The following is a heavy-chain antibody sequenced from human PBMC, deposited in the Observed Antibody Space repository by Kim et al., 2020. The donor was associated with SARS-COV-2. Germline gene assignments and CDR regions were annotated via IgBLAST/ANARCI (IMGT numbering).Heavy chain of an antibody. V-gene: IGHV3-23*01. CDR2: ILYHGGTT. CDR1: GFAFDTYA. D-gene: IGHD1-1*01. Sequence: GGSLRLSCAASGFAFDTYAMSWVRQTPGKGLEWVSAILYHGGTTYYADSVKGRFTISRDNSKNTLYLLMDSLRAEDTAVYYCVTAVQKFAPDGNFWGQGTLVTVSS. J-gene: IGHJ4*02. CDR3: VTAVQKFAPDGNF.